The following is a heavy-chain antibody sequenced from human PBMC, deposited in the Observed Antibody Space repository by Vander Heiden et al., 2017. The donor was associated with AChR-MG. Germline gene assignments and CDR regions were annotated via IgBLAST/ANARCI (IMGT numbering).Heavy chain of an antibody. J-gene: IGHJ4*01. D-gene: IGHD2-2*01. Sequence: QAQPVQSGAEVRKPWSSVKISCKASGCTFSSYAISWVRQAPGQGLEWMGGIIPIFGTAHYAHNLQCRVTITADESTSTAYLELSSLRSDHTAVYYCARVGVVVVPASPYDYWGHVRLVNVSS. CDR2: IIPIFGTA. V-gene: IGHV1-69*01. CDR3: ARVGVVVVPASPYDY. CDR1: GCTFSSYA.